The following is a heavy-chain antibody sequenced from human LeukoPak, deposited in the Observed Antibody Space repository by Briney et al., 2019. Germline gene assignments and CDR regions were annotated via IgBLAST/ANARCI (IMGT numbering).Heavy chain of an antibody. CDR3: ARGARAGYNLEPFDY. CDR1: GFIVSSNY. V-gene: IGHV3-66*01. Sequence: PGGSLRLSCAASGFIVSSNYMSWVRQAPGKGREWVSIIYSGGTTYYADSVKGRFTISRDNSKNMLYLQMNSLRAEDTAVYYCARGARAGYNLEPFDYWGQGTLVTVSS. D-gene: IGHD5-24*01. CDR2: IYSGGTT. J-gene: IGHJ4*02.